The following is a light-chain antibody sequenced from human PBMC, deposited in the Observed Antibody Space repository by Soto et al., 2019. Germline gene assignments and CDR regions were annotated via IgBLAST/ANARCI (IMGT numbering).Light chain of an antibody. Sequence: DIVITQTPLSLSVTPGQPASISFRSSQSLLHSNGYKYLDWYLQKPGESPQXXXYLGSNRSSGVPERFSGSGSGTDYTLTISGLQTEDFETYFCQQSYSVPLTFGGGTRLEIK. CDR1: QSLLHSNGYKY. CDR3: QQSYSVPLT. J-gene: IGKJ5*01. V-gene: IGKV2-28*01. CDR2: LGS.